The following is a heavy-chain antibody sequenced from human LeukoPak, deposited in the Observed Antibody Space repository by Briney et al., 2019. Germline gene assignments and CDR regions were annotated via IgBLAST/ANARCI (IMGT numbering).Heavy chain of an antibody. CDR1: GYTFTGYY. Sequence: ASAKVSCKASGYTFTGYYMHWVRQAPGQGLEWMGWINPNSGGTNYAQKFQGRVTMTRDTSISTAYMELSRLRSDDTAVYYCARVEGYCSSTSCYRNWFDPWGQGTLVTVSS. CDR2: INPNSGGT. J-gene: IGHJ5*02. CDR3: ARVEGYCSSTSCYRNWFDP. D-gene: IGHD2-2*01. V-gene: IGHV1-2*02.